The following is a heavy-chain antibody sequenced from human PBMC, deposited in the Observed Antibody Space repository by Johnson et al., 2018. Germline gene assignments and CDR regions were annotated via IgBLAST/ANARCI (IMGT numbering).Heavy chain of an antibody. D-gene: IGHD2-15*01. J-gene: IGHJ1*01. V-gene: IGHV3-30*18. CDR1: GFTFSSYG. CDR2: ISYDGSNN. Sequence: QVQLGESGGGVVQPGRSLGLCCAASGFTFSSYGIHWVRPAPGKGLEWVAVISYDGSNNYYADSVKGRFTISRDNSKNTLYLQMNSLRAEDTAMYYCAKDLYVEVVETAGYFQHWGQGTLVTVSS. CDR3: AKDLYVEVVETAGYFQH.